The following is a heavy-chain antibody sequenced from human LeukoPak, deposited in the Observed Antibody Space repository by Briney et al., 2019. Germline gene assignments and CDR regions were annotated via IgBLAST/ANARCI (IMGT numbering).Heavy chain of an antibody. CDR1: GGSISSYY. V-gene: IGHV4-59*01. D-gene: IGHD5-24*01. Sequence: SETLSLTCTVSGGSISSYYWSWIRQPPGKGLEWIGYIYYSGSTNYNPSLKSRVTISVDTSKNQFSLKLSSVTAADTAVYYCARDYEMGLYAFDIWGQGTMVTVSS. J-gene: IGHJ3*02. CDR3: ARDYEMGLYAFDI. CDR2: IYYSGST.